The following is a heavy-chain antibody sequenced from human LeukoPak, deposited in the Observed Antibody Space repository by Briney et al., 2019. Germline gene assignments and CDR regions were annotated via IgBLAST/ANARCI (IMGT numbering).Heavy chain of an antibody. CDR3: ARDNRYCSSTSCYFDY. J-gene: IGHJ4*02. CDR2: INPSGGST. CDR1: GYTFTSYY. Sequence: ASVKVSCKASGYTFTSYYMHWVRQAPGQGLEWMGIINPSGGSTSYAQKLQGRVTMTRDTSTSTVYMELSSLRSEDTAVYYCARDNRYCSSTSCYFDYWGQGTLVTVSS. V-gene: IGHV1-46*01. D-gene: IGHD2-2*01.